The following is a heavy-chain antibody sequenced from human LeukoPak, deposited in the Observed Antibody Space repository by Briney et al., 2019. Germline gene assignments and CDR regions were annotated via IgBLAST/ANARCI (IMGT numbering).Heavy chain of an antibody. CDR1: GFTFDDYA. V-gene: IGHV3-9*01. J-gene: IGHJ3*02. CDR2: ISWNSGSI. D-gene: IGHD3-22*01. CDR3: AKDQSPYYYDSSGPRGDAFDI. Sequence: GRSLRLSCAASGFTFDDYAMHWVRHAPGKGLEWVSGISWNSGSIGYADSVKGRFTISRDNAKNSLYLQMNSLRAEDTALYYCAKDQSPYYYDSSGPRGDAFDIWGQGTMVTVSS.